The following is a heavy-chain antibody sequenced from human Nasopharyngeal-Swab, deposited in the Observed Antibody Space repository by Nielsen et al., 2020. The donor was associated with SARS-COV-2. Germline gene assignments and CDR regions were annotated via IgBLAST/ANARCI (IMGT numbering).Heavy chain of an antibody. CDR1: GGSISSSSYY. CDR2: IYYSGST. Sequence: SETLSLTCTVSGGSISSSSYYWGWIRQPPEKGLEWIGSIYYSGSTYYNPSLKSRVTISVDTSKNQFSLKLSSVTAADTAVYYCARDLYRQQWPLYNYYGMDVWGQGTTVTVSS. J-gene: IGHJ6*02. V-gene: IGHV4-39*02. CDR3: ARDLYRQQWPLYNYYGMDV. D-gene: IGHD6-19*01.